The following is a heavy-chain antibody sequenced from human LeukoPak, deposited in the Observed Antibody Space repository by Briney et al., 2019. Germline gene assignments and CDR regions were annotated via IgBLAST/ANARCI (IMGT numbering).Heavy chain of an antibody. V-gene: IGHV4-31*03. CDR2: IYYSGST. CDR1: GGSISSGGYY. CDR3: ARMGPENWFDP. J-gene: IGHJ5*02. Sequence: SETLSLTCTVSGGSISSGGYYWSWIRQHPGKGLEWIGYIYYSGSTYYNPSLKSRVTISVDTSKNQFSLKLSSVTAADTAVYYCARMGPENWFDPWGQGTLVTVSS.